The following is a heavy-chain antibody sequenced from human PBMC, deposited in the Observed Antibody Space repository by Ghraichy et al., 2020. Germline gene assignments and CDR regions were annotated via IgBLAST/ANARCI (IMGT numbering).Heavy chain of an antibody. V-gene: IGHV4-61*02. D-gene: IGHD1-1*01. J-gene: IGHJ4*02. CDR3: ARGELANFDY. CDR1: GGSISSGSYY. Sequence: SETLSLTCTVSGGSISSGSYYWSWIRQPAGKGLEWIGRIYTSGSTNYNPSLKSRVTISVDTSKNQFSLKLSSVTAADTAVYYWARGELANFDYWGQGTLVTVSS. CDR2: IYTSGST.